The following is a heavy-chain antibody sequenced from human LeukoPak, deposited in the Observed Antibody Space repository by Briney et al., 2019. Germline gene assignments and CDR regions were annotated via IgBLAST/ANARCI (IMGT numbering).Heavy chain of an antibody. CDR2: INAGNGNT. CDR1: GYTFTSYA. CDR3: ARVDGGWSPLGDYYFDY. J-gene: IGHJ4*02. V-gene: IGHV1-3*01. D-gene: IGHD6-19*01. Sequence: ASVKVSCKASGYTFTSYAMHWVRQAPGQRLEWMGWINAGNGNTKYSQKFQGRVTITRDTSASTAYMELSSLRSEDTAVYYCARVDGGWSPLGDYYFDYWGQGTLVTVSS.